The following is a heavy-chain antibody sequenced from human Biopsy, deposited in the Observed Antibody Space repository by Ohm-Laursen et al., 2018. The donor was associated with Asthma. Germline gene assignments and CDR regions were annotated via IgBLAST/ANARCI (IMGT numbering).Heavy chain of an antibody. CDR1: GFTFGDYW. J-gene: IGHJ1*01. CDR3: ARTFHFWSPYHAEHYQL. D-gene: IGHD3-3*01. CDR2: IKHDGSEK. V-gene: IGHV3-7*01. Sequence: GSLRLSCSASGFTFGDYWMSWVRQVPGKGLEWVANIKHDGSEKNHVDSLKGRFTISRDNAKNLLFLQMNSLRVEDTAVYYCARTFHFWSPYHAEHYQLWGQGTLVTVSS.